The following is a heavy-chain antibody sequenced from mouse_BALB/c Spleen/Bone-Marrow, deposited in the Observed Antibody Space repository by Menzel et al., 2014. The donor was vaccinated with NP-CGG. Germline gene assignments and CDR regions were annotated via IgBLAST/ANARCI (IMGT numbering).Heavy chain of an antibody. D-gene: IGHD2-4*01. J-gene: IGHJ3*01. Sequence: VQLQQSGAELVKPGASDELSCTASGFNIKDTYMHWVKQRPEQGLEWIGRIDPANGNTKYDPKFQGKATITADTSSNTAYLQLSSLTSEDTAVYYCAMITTGAWFAYWGQGTLVTVSA. V-gene: IGHV14-3*02. CDR1: GFNIKDTY. CDR3: AMITTGAWFAY. CDR2: IDPANGNT.